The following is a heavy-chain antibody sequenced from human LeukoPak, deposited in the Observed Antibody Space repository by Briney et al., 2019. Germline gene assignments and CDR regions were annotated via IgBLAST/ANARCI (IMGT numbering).Heavy chain of an antibody. D-gene: IGHD1-26*01. V-gene: IGHV3-7*03. CDR2: IKQDGSEK. J-gene: IGHJ3*02. CDR3: ARARLITVVGATSAFDI. Sequence: PGGSLRLSCAASGFTFSSYWMSWVRQAPGKGLEWVANIKQDGSEKYYVDSVKGRFTISRDNAKNSLYLQMNSLRAEDTAVYYCARARLITVVGATSAFDIWGQGTMVTVSS. CDR1: GFTFSSYW.